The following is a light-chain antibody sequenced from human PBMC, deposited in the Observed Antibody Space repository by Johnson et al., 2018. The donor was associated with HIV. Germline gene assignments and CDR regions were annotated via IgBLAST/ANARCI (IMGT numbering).Light chain of an antibody. CDR2: ENN. V-gene: IGLV1-51*02. CDR1: SSNIGENF. J-gene: IGLJ1*01. Sequence: QSVLTQPPSVSAAPGQKVTFSCSGSSSNIGENFVSWYQHLPGTAPKLLIYENNKRPSGIPDRFSGSKSGTSATLGITGLQTGDEADYYCGTWDNSLSGLVFGTGTKVTVL. CDR3: GTWDNSLSGLV.